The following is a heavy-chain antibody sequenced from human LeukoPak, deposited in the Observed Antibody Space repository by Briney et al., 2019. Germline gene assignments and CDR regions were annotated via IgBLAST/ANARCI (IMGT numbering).Heavy chain of an antibody. J-gene: IGHJ6*02. CDR3: ARDKASSAGYYYYGMDA. Sequence: PSETLSLTCTVSGGSISSGSYYWSWIRQPAGKGLEWIGRIYTSGSTNYNPSLKSRVTISVDTSKNQFSLKLSSVTAADTAVYYCARDKASSAGYYYYGMDAWGQGTTVTVSS. CDR1: GGSISSGSYY. V-gene: IGHV4-61*02. D-gene: IGHD6-19*01. CDR2: IYTSGST.